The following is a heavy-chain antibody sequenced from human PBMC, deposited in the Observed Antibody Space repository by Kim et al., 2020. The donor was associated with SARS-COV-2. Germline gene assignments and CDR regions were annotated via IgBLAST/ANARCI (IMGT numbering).Heavy chain of an antibody. J-gene: IGHJ4*02. CDR2: GGCGDGT. V-gene: IGHV3-23*01. Sequence: GGCGDGTHYADSVKGRFTISRDKSRSTLFLPMSSLGAEDTAIYYCEASDFWGQGALVTVSS. CDR3: EASDF.